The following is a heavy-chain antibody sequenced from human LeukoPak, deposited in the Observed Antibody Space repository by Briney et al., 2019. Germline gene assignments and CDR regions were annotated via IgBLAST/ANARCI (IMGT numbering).Heavy chain of an antibody. Sequence: ASVKVSCKASGYIFSDYGIHWVRQAPGQGLEWMGWIHPGNRTTKYSPKIQGRVTLTSDTVASTAYMDLSSLRSDDTAVYYCAREGLGELTLDYWGQGTLVTVSS. V-gene: IGHV1-3*01. D-gene: IGHD3-16*01. CDR2: IHPGNRTT. CDR1: GYIFSDYG. CDR3: AREGLGELTLDY. J-gene: IGHJ4*02.